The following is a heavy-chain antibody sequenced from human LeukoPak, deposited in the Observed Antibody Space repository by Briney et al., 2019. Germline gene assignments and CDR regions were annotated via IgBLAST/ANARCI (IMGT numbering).Heavy chain of an antibody. J-gene: IGHJ6*02. CDR2: ISAYNGNT. CDR1: GYTFTSYG. Sequence: ASVKLSCEASGYTFTSYGISWVRQAPGQGLEWMGWISAYNGNTNYAQKLQGRVTMTTDTSTSTAYMELRSLRSDDTAVYYCARYSKWELLRAVYYYYGMDVWGQGTTVTVSS. CDR3: ARYSKWELLRAVYYYYGMDV. V-gene: IGHV1-18*01. D-gene: IGHD1-26*01.